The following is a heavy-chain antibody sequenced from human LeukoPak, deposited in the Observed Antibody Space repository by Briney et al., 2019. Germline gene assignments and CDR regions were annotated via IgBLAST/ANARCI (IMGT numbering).Heavy chain of an antibody. V-gene: IGHV4-31*03. CDR3: ARCRIAAGSIWEDY. Sequence: TLSLTCTVSGGSISSGGYYWSWIRQHPGKGLECIGYIYYSGSTSYNPSLKSRVTISVDTSKNQFSLKLSSVTAADTAMYYRARCRIAAGSIWEDYWGQGTLVTVSP. CDR2: IYYSGST. J-gene: IGHJ4*02. CDR1: GGSISSGGYY. D-gene: IGHD6-13*01.